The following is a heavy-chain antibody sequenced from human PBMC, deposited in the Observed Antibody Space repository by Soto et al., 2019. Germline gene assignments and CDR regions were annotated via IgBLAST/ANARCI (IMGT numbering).Heavy chain of an antibody. D-gene: IGHD6-13*01. CDR1: VDTFAGYA. CDR2: INPLFGTS. CDR3: ASRIAASADDAFDT. Sequence: QVHLVQSGAEVKQTESALKVSCKASVDTFAGYAINWVRQAPGQGLEWIGGINPLFGTSNYAQNFQGRVSITADTSTSTAYLELRSLKFDDTGLYFCASRIAASADDAFDTWGQGTLVTVSS. V-gene: IGHV1-69*06. J-gene: IGHJ3*02.